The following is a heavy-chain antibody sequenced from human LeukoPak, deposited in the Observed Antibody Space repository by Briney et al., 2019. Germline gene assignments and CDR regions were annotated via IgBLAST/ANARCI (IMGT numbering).Heavy chain of an antibody. J-gene: IGHJ6*02. CDR2: ISSSGSTI. CDR3: ARDTTNHYGMDV. Sequence: QPGGSLRLSCAASGFTFSSYEMNWVRQAPGKGLEWVSYISSSGSTIYYADSVKGRFTISRDNAKNSLYLQMNSLRAEDTAVYYCARDTTNHYGMDVWGQGTTVTVSS. V-gene: IGHV3-48*03. CDR1: GFTFSSYE. D-gene: IGHD1-14*01.